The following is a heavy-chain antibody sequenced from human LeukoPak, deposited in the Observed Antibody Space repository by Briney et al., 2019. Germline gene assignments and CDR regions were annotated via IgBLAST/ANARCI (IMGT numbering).Heavy chain of an antibody. D-gene: IGHD5-12*01. V-gene: IGHV4-38-2*01. CDR2: IYHSGST. Sequence: SETLSLTCAVSGYSITSAYYWGWIRQPPGKGLEWIGNIYHSGSTTYNPSLKSRVTISVDTSKNQFSLKLTSVTAAETATYYCASKSGYDLGFDYWGQGALVTVSS. CDR1: GYSITSAYY. CDR3: ASKSGYDLGFDY. J-gene: IGHJ4*02.